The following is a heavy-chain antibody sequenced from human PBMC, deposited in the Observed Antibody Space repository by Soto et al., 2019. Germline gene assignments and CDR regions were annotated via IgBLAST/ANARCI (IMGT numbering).Heavy chain of an antibody. CDR3: ARNGGYQKDWFDP. V-gene: IGHV3-23*01. CDR1: GFTFSSYA. Sequence: EVQLLESGGGLVQPGGSLRLSCAASGFTFSSYAMSWVRQAPGKGLEWGSAISGSGGSTYYADSVKGRFTISRDNSKNTLDLQMNSLRAEDTAVYYCARNGGYQKDWFDPWGQGTLVTVSS. J-gene: IGHJ5*02. D-gene: IGHD5-12*01. CDR2: ISGSGGST.